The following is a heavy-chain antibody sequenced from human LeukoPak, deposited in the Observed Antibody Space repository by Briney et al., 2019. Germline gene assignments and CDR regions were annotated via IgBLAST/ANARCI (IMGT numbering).Heavy chain of an antibody. V-gene: IGHV4-34*01. CDR1: GFTFSSYG. Sequence: PGGSLRLSCAASGFTFSSYGMHWVRQAPGKGLEWIGEINHSGGTNYNPSLKSRVTISVDTSKNQFSLKLSSVTAADTAVYYCARTHWFDPWGQGTLVTVSS. CDR3: ARTHWFDP. CDR2: INHSGGT. J-gene: IGHJ5*02.